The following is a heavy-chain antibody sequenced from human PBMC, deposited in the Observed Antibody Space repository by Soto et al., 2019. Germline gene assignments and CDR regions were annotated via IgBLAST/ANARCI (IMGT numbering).Heavy chain of an antibody. CDR3: VRDGIGGWHFDS. Sequence: GGSLRLSCEASGFRFTSHWMSWVRQAPGKGLEWVANVNQDGSQSYLVDSVKGRFISSRDNTKNSLYLQLSSLRAEDTAVYYCVRDGIGGWHFDSWGQGTLVTVSS. D-gene: IGHD6-19*01. CDR2: VNQDGSQS. CDR1: GFRFTSHW. J-gene: IGHJ4*02. V-gene: IGHV3-7*01.